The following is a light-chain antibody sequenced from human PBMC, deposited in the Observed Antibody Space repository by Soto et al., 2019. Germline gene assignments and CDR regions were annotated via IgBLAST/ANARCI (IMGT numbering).Light chain of an antibody. CDR2: AAS. CDR3: QQLRSYPST. Sequence: IQLTQSPSSLSASVGDRVTITCRASQDIAIYLAWYQQKQGEAPKLLIYAASTLHGGVPSRFSGSGSGTDLAITITSLQAEDFATYYCQQLRSYPSTFGGGTKVDIK. J-gene: IGKJ4*01. V-gene: IGKV1-9*01. CDR1: QDIAIY.